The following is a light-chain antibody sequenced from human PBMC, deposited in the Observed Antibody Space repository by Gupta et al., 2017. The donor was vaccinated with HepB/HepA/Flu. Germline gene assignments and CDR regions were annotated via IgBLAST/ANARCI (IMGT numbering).Light chain of an antibody. CDR1: QSVSSSY. Sequence: EIVLTQSPGTLSLSPGERATLSCRASQSVSSSYLAWYQQKPGQAPRLLIYGASSRATGIPDRFSGSGSGTDFTLTIIRLEPEDFAVYYCQQYGSSLGTFGQGTKGEIK. CDR2: GAS. V-gene: IGKV3-20*01. CDR3: QQYGSSLGT. J-gene: IGKJ1*01.